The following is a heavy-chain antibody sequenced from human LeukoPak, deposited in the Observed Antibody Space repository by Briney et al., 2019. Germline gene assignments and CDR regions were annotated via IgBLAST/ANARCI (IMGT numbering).Heavy chain of an antibody. V-gene: IGHV3-9*01. D-gene: IGHD3-22*01. CDR2: ISWNSGSI. CDR1: GFTFDDYA. J-gene: IGHJ4*02. CDR3: AKDQTYYYDSSGYYYDY. Sequence: PGGSLRLSCAASGFTFDDYAMHWVRHAPGKGLEWVSGISWNSGSIGYADSVKGRFTISRDNAKNSLYLQMNSLRAEDTALYYSAKDQTYYYDSSGYYYDYWGQGTLVTVSS.